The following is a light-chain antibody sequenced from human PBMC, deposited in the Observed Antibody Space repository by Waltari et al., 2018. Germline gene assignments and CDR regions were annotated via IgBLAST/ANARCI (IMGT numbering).Light chain of an antibody. CDR2: DVN. CDR3: WSYVGGSAYWV. J-gene: IGLJ3*02. V-gene: IGLV2-11*01. CDR1: SSDVGGYNF. Sequence: QSALAQPRSMSGSPGQSVAIACTGTSSDVGGYNFVSWYQQHPDKAPKLIIYDVNKRPSGCPDRFSGSKSGHTASLPISGLQADDEAHYYCWSYVGGSAYWVFGGGTQLTVL.